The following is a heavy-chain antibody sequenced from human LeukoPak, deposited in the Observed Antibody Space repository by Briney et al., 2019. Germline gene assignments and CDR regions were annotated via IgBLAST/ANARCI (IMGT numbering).Heavy chain of an antibody. V-gene: IGHV3-7*01. CDR2: IKQDGSEK. CDR3: ARGPIVVPAATWFDP. J-gene: IGHJ5*02. CDR1: GFTFSSYW. Sequence: GGSLRLSCAASGFTFSSYWMSWVRQAPGKGLEWVANIKQDGSEKYYVDSVKGRFTISRDNAKNSLYLQMNSLRAEDTAVYYCARGPIVVPAATWFDPWGQGTLVTVSS. D-gene: IGHD2-2*01.